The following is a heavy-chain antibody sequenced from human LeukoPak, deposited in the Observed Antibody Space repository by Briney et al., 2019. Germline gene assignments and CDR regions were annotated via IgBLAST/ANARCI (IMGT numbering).Heavy chain of an antibody. V-gene: IGHV1-24*01. CDR1: GYTLTELS. D-gene: IGHD3-22*01. CDR3: ATEYYYDSSGPTPLDY. CDR2: FDPEDGET. J-gene: IGHJ4*02. Sequence: AASVKVSCKVSGYTLTELSMHWVRQAPGKGLEWMGGFDPEDGETIYAQKFQGRVTMTEDTSTDTAYMELSSLRSEDTAVYYCATEYYYDSSGPTPLDYWGQGILVTVSS.